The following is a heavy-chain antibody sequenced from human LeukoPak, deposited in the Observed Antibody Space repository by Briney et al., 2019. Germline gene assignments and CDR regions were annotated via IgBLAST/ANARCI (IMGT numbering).Heavy chain of an antibody. Sequence: GGSLRLSCAASEFDFSSHAMTWVRQAPGKGLEWVSAISISGSKTYYADSVKGRFTISRDNSKNTLYLQMNSLRAEDTAVYYCAKEAQFHYYGMDVWGQGTTVTVSS. V-gene: IGHV3-23*01. CDR3: AKEAQFHYYGMDV. CDR1: EFDFSSHA. D-gene: IGHD4-11*01. J-gene: IGHJ6*02. CDR2: ISISGSKT.